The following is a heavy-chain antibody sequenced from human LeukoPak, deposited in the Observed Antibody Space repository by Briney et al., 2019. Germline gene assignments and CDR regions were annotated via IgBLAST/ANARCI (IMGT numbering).Heavy chain of an antibody. Sequence: SETLSLTCTVSGGSISSSSYYWGWIRQPPGKGLEWIGSIYYSGSTYYNPSLKSRVTISVDTSKNQFSLKLSSVTAADTAVYYCARPVQLGLGFDPWGQGTLVTVSS. CDR3: ARPVQLGLGFDP. J-gene: IGHJ5*02. D-gene: IGHD5-18*01. CDR2: IYYSGST. CDR1: GGSISSSSYY. V-gene: IGHV4-39*01.